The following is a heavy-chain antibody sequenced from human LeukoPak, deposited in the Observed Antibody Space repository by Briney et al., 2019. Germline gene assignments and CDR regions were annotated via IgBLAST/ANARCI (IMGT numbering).Heavy chain of an antibody. V-gene: IGHV3-74*01. J-gene: IGHJ2*01. D-gene: IGHD6-13*01. Sequence: PGGSLRLSCAASGFTLSSYWMHWVRQAPGKGLVWVSRINNDGIRTSYADSVKGRFTISRDNAKNTLYLQMNSLRDEDTAVYYCARSAGTGYFDLWGRGTRVTVSS. CDR1: GFTLSSYW. CDR2: INNDGIRT. CDR3: ARSAGTGYFDL.